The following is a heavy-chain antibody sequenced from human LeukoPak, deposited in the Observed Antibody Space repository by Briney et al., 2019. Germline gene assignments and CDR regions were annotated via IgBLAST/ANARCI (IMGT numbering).Heavy chain of an antibody. CDR1: GFTFSSYG. CDR2: IWYDGSNK. V-gene: IGHV3-33*01. J-gene: IGHJ4*02. Sequence: GGSLRLSCAASGFTFSSYGMHWVRQAPGKGLEWVAVIWYDGSNKYYADSVKGRFTISGDNSKNTLYLQMNSLRAEDTAVYYCARGGPHYDILTGLDYWGQGTLVTVSS. D-gene: IGHD3-9*01. CDR3: ARGGPHYDILTGLDY.